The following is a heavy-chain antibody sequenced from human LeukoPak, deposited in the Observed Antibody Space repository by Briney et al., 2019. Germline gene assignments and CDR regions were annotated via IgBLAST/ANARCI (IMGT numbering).Heavy chain of an antibody. Sequence: PGGSLRLSCAASGFTFSNAWMSWVRQAPGKGLEWVGRIKSKTDGGTTDYAAPVKGRFTISRDDSKNTLYLQMNSLKTEDTAVYYCAKGNYCSSTSCYPDAFDIWGQGTMVTVSS. CDR1: GFTFSNAW. J-gene: IGHJ3*02. D-gene: IGHD2-2*01. CDR3: AKGNYCSSTSCYPDAFDI. V-gene: IGHV3-15*01. CDR2: IKSKTDGGTT.